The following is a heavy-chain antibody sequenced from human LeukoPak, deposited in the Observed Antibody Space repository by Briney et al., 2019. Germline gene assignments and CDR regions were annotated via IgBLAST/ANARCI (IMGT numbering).Heavy chain of an antibody. CDR2: INQDGSGK. D-gene: IGHD1-26*01. Sequence: GGSLRLSCAAFGFTFNNYWMSWVRQAPGKGPEWVANINQDGSGKHYVDSVKGRFTISRDKAKNSLYLQMNSLRAEDTAVYFCAKASIAGAIGVLDYWGQGTLVTVSS. V-gene: IGHV3-7*01. CDR1: GFTFNNYW. J-gene: IGHJ4*02. CDR3: AKASIAGAIGVLDY.